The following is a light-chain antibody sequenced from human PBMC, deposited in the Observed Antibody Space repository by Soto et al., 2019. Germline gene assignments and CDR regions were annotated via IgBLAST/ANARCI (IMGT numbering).Light chain of an antibody. Sequence: DVVMTQSPLSLPVTLGQPASISCRSSQSLVYGDGNTYLNWFQQRPGQSPRRLIYKVSNRDSGVPDRFSGSGSGTEFTQKISRVEAGDVGVYYCMQGTHWPPYTFGQGTKLEIK. CDR3: MQGTHWPPYT. CDR1: QSLVYGDGNTY. CDR2: KVS. J-gene: IGKJ2*01. V-gene: IGKV2-30*01.